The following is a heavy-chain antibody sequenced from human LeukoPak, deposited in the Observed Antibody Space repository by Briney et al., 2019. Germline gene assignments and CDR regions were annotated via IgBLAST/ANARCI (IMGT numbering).Heavy chain of an antibody. CDR1: GGSISSSSYY. CDR3: ASWSPVGYYGSGSYLIDY. J-gene: IGHJ4*02. D-gene: IGHD3-10*01. CDR2: IYYSGST. V-gene: IGHV4-39*01. Sequence: SETLSLTCTVSGGSISSSSYYWGWLRQPPGKGLEWIGSIYYSGSTYYNPSLKSRVTISVDTSKNQFSLKLSSVTAADTAVYYCASWSPVGYYGSGSYLIDYWGQGTLVTVSS.